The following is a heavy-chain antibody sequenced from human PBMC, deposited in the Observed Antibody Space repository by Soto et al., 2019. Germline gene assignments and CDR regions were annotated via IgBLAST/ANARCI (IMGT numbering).Heavy chain of an antibody. Sequence: QVQLQESGPGLVKPSQTLSLTCTVSGGSISSGGYYWSWIRQHPGKGLEWIGYIYYSGSTYYNPSRKSRVTISVDTSKNQFSLKLGSVTAADTAVYYCARWGRGGVPAANDAFDSWCQGTMVTVSS. D-gene: IGHD2-2*01. CDR1: GGSISSGGYY. J-gene: IGHJ3*02. CDR3: ARWGRGGVPAANDAFDS. CDR2: IYYSGST. V-gene: IGHV4-31*03.